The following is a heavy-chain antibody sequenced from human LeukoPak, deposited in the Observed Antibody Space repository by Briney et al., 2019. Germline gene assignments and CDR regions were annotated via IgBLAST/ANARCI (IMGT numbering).Heavy chain of an antibody. CDR1: GGSISSSSYY. CDR2: IYYSGST. V-gene: IGHV4-39*01. Sequence: PSQTLSLTCTVSGGSISSSSYYWGWIRQSPGKGLEWIGSIYYSGSTYYNPSLKSRVTISVDTSKNQFSLKLSSVMAADTAVYHCARRIQWELLPHAFDIWGQGTMVTVSS. J-gene: IGHJ3*02. D-gene: IGHD1-26*01. CDR3: ARRIQWELLPHAFDI.